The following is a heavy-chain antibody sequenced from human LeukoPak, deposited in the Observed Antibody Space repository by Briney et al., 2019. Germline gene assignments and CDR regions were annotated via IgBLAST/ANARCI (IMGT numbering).Heavy chain of an antibody. CDR1: GYTFTGYY. CDR3: ARSGYCSSTSCYHNWFDP. J-gene: IGHJ5*02. CDR2: INPNSGGT. V-gene: IGHV1-2*02. Sequence: ASVKVSCKASGYTFTGYYMHWVRQAPGQGLEWMGCINPNSGGTNYAQKFQGRVTMTRDTSISTAYMELSRLRSDDTAVYYCARSGYCSSTSCYHNWFDPWGQGTLVTVSS. D-gene: IGHD2-2*01.